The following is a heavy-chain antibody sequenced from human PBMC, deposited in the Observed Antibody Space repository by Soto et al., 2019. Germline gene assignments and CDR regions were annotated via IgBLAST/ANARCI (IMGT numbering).Heavy chain of an antibody. Sequence: LSLTCTVSGGSISGYYWSWIRQPPGKGLEWIGYVWHSGSTNYNPSLKSRVTISVDTSKNQFSLKLSSMTAEDTAVYSCASYGSGSYSFVYWGQGTLDTVSS. J-gene: IGHJ4*02. CDR1: GGSISGYY. D-gene: IGHD3-10*01. CDR2: VWHSGST. V-gene: IGHV4-59*08. CDR3: ASYGSGSYSFVY.